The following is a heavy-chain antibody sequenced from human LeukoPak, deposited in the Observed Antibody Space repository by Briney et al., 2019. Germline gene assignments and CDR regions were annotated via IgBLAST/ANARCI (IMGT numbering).Heavy chain of an antibody. CDR3: ARDPGLAGGWYPSDDY. V-gene: IGHV1-2*02. CDR2: INPNSGGT. CDR1: GYTFTGYY. Sequence: ASVKVSCKASGYTFTGYYMHWVRQAPGQGLEWMGWINPNSGGTNYAQKFQGRVTMTRDTSISTAYMELSRLRSDDTAVYYCARDPGLAGGWYPSDDYWGQGTLVTVSS. J-gene: IGHJ4*02. D-gene: IGHD6-19*01.